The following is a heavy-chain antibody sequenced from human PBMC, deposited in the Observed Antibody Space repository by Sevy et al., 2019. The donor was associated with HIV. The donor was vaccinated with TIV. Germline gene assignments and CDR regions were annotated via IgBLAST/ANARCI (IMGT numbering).Heavy chain of an antibody. Sequence: ASVKVSCKASGYTFSDYSIYWIRQAPGQGFEWMGWINAASGVTNFAQKFQGRVTMTRDTSINTAYMEVYRLRSDDTAVYYCARGGSDGNYWGQGTLVTVSS. D-gene: IGHD5-12*01. CDR2: INAASGVT. V-gene: IGHV1-2*02. CDR3: ARGGSDGNY. CDR1: GYTFSDYS. J-gene: IGHJ4*02.